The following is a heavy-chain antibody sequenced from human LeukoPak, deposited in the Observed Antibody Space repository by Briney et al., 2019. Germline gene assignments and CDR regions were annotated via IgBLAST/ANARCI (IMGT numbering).Heavy chain of an antibody. Sequence: PSETLSLTCTVSGGSISSYYWSWIRQPPGKGLEWIGYIYYSGSTNYNPSLKSRVTISVDKSKNQFSLKLSSVTAADTAVYYCARAPSHTTDYSHDYYGLDVWGQGTTVTVSS. D-gene: IGHD4-11*01. J-gene: IGHJ6*02. CDR3: ARAPSHTTDYSHDYYGLDV. CDR2: IYYSGST. V-gene: IGHV4-59*12. CDR1: GGSISSYY.